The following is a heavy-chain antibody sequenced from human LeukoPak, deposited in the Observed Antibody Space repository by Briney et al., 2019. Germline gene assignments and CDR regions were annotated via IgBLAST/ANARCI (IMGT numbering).Heavy chain of an antibody. Sequence: PSETLSLTCAVYGGSFSGYYRSWIRQPPGKGLEWIGEINHSGSTNYNPSLKSRVTISVDTSKNQLSLKLSSVTAADTAVYYCASRIAAAGQTYWGQGTLVTVSS. J-gene: IGHJ4*02. CDR3: ASRIAAAGQTY. D-gene: IGHD6-13*01. CDR2: INHSGST. CDR1: GGSFSGYY. V-gene: IGHV4-34*01.